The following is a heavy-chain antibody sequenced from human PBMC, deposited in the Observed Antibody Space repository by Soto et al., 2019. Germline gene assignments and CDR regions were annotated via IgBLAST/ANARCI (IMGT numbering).Heavy chain of an antibody. CDR2: IYYSGNT. Sequence: KPSETLSLTCTVSGGSISSGGYYWSWIRQHPGKGLEWIGYIYYSGNTYFNPSLKSRVTISVDTSDNQFSLQLSSVTAAHTAVYYCASAVGVGSIRGPWFDPWGQGSLVTVSS. CDR3: ASAVGVGSIRGPWFDP. J-gene: IGHJ5*02. D-gene: IGHD1-26*01. CDR1: GGSISSGGYY. V-gene: IGHV4-31*03.